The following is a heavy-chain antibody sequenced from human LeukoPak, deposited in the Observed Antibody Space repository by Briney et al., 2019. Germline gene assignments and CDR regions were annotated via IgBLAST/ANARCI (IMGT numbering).Heavy chain of an antibody. D-gene: IGHD5-18*01. CDR2: IIPILGIA. CDR1: GGSFSSYT. CDR3: ARSSRGYGDY. V-gene: IGHV1-69*02. Sequence: GASVKVSCKASGGSFSSYTISWVRQAPAQGLEWMGRIIPILGIANYAQKFQGRVTITADKSTSTAYMELSSLRSEDTAVYYCARSSRGYGDYWGQGTPVTASS. J-gene: IGHJ4*02.